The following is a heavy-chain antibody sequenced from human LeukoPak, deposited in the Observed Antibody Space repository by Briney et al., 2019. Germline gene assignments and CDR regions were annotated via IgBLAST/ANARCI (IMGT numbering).Heavy chain of an antibody. Sequence: SETLSLTCTVSGGSISSYYWSWIRQPPGKGLEWIGYIYYSGSTNHNPSLKSRVTISVDTSKNQFSLKLSSVTAADTAVYYCARWPGRYSYGYYSSWGQGTLVTVSS. D-gene: IGHD5-18*01. CDR3: ARWPGRYSYGYYSS. J-gene: IGHJ4*02. V-gene: IGHV4-59*01. CDR2: IYYSGST. CDR1: GGSISSYY.